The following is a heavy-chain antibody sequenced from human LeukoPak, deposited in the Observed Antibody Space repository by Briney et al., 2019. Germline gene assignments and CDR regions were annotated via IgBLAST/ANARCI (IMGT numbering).Heavy chain of an antibody. CDR3: ARSQQWLVPKTWYYYYGMDV. CDR1: GGTFSSYA. CDR2: IIPIFGTA. Sequence: SVKVSCKASGGTFSSYAISWVRQAPGQGLEWMGGIIPIFGTANYAQKFRGRVTITADESTSTAYMELSSLRSEDTAVYYCARSQQWLVPKTWYYYYGMDVWGQGTTVTVSS. J-gene: IGHJ6*02. D-gene: IGHD6-19*01. V-gene: IGHV1-69*13.